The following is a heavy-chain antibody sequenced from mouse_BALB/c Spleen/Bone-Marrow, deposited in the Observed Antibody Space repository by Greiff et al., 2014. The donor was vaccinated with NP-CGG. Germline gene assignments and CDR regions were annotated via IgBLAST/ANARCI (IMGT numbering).Heavy chain of an antibody. Sequence: QVKLEQSGPELVRPWTSVKVSCTASGYALTNYLIDWVKQRPGQGLEWIGMINPGSGGTNYNEKFTGQAILKANNSTSASFIQLSRLTSDDSVFYFCGRPGGTYFDYWGQGTTPTVSS. J-gene: IGHJ2*01. CDR2: INPGSGGT. V-gene: IGHV1-54*01. CDR3: GRPGGTYFDY. CDR1: GYALTNYL. D-gene: IGHD1-1*01.